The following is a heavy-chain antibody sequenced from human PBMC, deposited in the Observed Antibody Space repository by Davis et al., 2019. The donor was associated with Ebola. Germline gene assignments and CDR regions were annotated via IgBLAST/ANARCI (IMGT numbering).Heavy chain of an antibody. CDR1: GFTFSSYA. Sequence: GGSLRLSCAASGFTFSSYAMHWVRQAPGKGLEWVAVISHDGSNKYYADSVKGRFTISRDNSKNTLYLQMNSLRAEDTAVYYCARGWQQYDYWGQGTLVTVSS. D-gene: IGHD6-13*01. CDR2: ISHDGSNK. V-gene: IGHV3-30-3*01. J-gene: IGHJ4*02. CDR3: ARGWQQYDY.